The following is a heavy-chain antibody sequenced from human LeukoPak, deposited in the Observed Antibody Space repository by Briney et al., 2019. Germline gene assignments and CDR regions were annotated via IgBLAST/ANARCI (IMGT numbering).Heavy chain of an antibody. CDR1: GGSISSSSYY. Sequence: SETLSLTCTVSGGSISSSSYYWGWIRQPPGKGLEWIGSIYYSGSTYYNPSLKSRVAISVDTSKTQFSLKLSSVTAADTAIYYCARDLVDSGGYYFDYWGQGTLVTVSS. CDR3: ARDLVDSGGYYFDY. D-gene: IGHD3-22*01. V-gene: IGHV4-39*07. CDR2: IYYSGST. J-gene: IGHJ4*02.